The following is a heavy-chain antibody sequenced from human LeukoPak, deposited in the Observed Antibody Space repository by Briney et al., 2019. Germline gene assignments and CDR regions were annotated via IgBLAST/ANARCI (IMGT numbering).Heavy chain of an antibody. J-gene: IGHJ4*02. D-gene: IGHD1-7*01. CDR3: ARDKESGGTTGSIFDC. CDR1: GFTFSSYS. CDR2: IKEDGSET. Sequence: GGSLRLSCAASGFTFSSYSMNWVRQAPGKGLEWVATIKEDGSETYYVNSVKGRFTISRDNAKNSIYLEMNSLRAEDTAVYYCARDKESGGTTGSIFDCWGQGTLVTVSS. V-gene: IGHV3-7*03.